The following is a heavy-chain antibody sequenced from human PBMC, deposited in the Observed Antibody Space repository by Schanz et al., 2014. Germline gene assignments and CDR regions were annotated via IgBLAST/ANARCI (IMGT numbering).Heavy chain of an antibody. D-gene: IGHD2-8*02. CDR1: GLIFSNYV. CDR2: FDAHDGRA. CDR3: AKTLFPGGTQTFGN. V-gene: IGHV3-23*04. Sequence: EVQLVESGGGVVRPGGSLKLSCAASGLIFSNYVMSWVRQAPGKGLEWVSGFDAHDGRAYYADSAKGRFTISRDNSKSTLYVEMKSLRVEDTAVYYCAKTLFPGGTQTFGNWGRGTLVTVSS. J-gene: IGHJ4*02.